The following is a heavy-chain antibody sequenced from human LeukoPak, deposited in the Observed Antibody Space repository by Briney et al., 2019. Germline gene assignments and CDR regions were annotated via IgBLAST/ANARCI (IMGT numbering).Heavy chain of an antibody. CDR1: GFTFSSYA. Sequence: GGSLRLSCAASGFTFSSYAMSWVRLAPGPGQELVSAISASGGSTYYADSVKGRFTISRDNSKNTLYLQMNSLRAEDTAVYYCAKIYGSGSYFPGHWGQGTLVTVSS. CDR3: AKIYGSGSYFPGH. CDR2: ISASGGST. J-gene: IGHJ4*02. D-gene: IGHD3-10*01. V-gene: IGHV3-23*01.